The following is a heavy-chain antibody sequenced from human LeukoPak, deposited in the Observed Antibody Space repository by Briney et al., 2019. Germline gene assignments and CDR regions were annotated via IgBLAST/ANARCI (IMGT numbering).Heavy chain of an antibody. V-gene: IGHV1-69*04. CDR3: TTLGSGSYFDY. D-gene: IGHD3-10*01. Sequence: SVKVSCKASGGTFSSYAISWVRQAPGQGLEWMGRIIPILGIANYAQKFQGRVTITADKSTSTAYMELSSLRSEDTAVYYCTTLGSGSYFDYWGQGTLVTVSS. CDR1: GGTFSSYA. CDR2: IIPILGIA. J-gene: IGHJ4*02.